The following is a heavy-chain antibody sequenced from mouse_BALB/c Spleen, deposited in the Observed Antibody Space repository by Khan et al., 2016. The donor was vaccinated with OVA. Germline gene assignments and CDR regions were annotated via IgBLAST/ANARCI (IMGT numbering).Heavy chain of an antibody. CDR1: GYLITSGCY. D-gene: IGHD1-1*01. CDR3: ARDEGYYYGDYFDY. J-gene: IGHJ2*01. CDR2: ISYDGNN. V-gene: IGHV3-6*02. Sequence: EVQLQESGPGLVKPSQSLSLTCSVTGYLITSGCYWNWIRQFPGNKLEWMGHISYDGNNNYNQSLRNRISITRDTSKNQFFLRLNSVTTEDTATYYCARDEGYYYGDYFDYWGQGTTLTVSS.